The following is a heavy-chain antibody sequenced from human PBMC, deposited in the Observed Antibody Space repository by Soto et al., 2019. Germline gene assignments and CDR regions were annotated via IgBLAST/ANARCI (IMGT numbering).Heavy chain of an antibody. J-gene: IGHJ6*02. V-gene: IGHV3-48*02. CDR2: ISSSSSTI. D-gene: IGHD6-13*01. Sequence: GGSLRLSCAASGFTFSSYSMNWVRQAPGKGLEWVSYISSSSSTIYYADSVKGRFTISRDNAKNSLYLQMNSLGDEDTAVYYCASTEFEPGSWPEYYYGMDVWGQGTTVTVSS. CDR1: GFTFSSYS. CDR3: ASTEFEPGSWPEYYYGMDV.